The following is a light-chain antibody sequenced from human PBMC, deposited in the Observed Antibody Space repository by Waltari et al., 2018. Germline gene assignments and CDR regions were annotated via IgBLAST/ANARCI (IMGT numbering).Light chain of an antibody. CDR2: DVI. CDR1: SSDIGGYNY. CDR3: TSYESGGTWV. Sequence: QSALTQPASVSGSPGQSITISCTGTSSDIGGYNYVSWYQQHPGNAPKVMIYDVIKRPAGCSNRFAGSKSGNTASLTISGLQADDDADYYCTSYESGGTWVFGGGTKVTV. V-gene: IGLV2-14*03. J-gene: IGLJ3*02.